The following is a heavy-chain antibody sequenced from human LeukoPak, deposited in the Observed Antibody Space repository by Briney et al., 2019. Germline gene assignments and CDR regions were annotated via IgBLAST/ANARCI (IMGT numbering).Heavy chain of an antibody. CDR3: AKGGLRWLQSERLFDY. CDR1: GFTVSSNS. CDR2: IYSDNT. D-gene: IGHD5-24*01. V-gene: IGHV3-53*01. Sequence: GGSLRLSCTVSGFTVSSNSMSWVRQAPGKGLEWVSFIYSDNTHYSDSVKGRFTISRDNSKNTLYLQMNSLRAEDTAVYYCAKGGLRWLQSERLFDYWGQGTLVTVSS. J-gene: IGHJ4*02.